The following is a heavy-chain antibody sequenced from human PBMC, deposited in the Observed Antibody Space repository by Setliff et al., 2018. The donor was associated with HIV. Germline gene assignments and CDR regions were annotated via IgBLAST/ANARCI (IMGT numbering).Heavy chain of an antibody. CDR1: GGNFRFYA. CDR3: ARDHSPAGPASRPRNFDY. V-gene: IGHV1-69*13. Sequence: SVKVSCKASGGNFRFYAFSWVRQAPGQGLEWMGGIIPMFVTANYAQKFQDRVTITADESTSTAYMELSSLRSEDTAVYYCARDHSPAGPASRPRNFDYWGQGTLVTVSS. J-gene: IGHJ4*02. D-gene: IGHD6-6*01. CDR2: IIPMFVTA.